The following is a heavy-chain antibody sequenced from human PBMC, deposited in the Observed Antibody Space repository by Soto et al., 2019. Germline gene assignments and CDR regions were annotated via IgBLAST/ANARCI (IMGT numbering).Heavy chain of an antibody. CDR3: ASRERVDAFDV. CDR1: GGTFSSYG. V-gene: IGHV1-69*06. D-gene: IGHD1-26*01. J-gene: IGHJ3*01. CDR2: IVPIFGSI. Sequence: QVQLVQSGAEVKMPGSSVKVSCKASGGTFSSYGITWVRQAPEQGLEWMGGIVPIFGSINLAQKFRGRLTLTPYKSTSTVYMELSTLASEDTAVYYCASRERVDAFDVWGQGTMVTVSS.